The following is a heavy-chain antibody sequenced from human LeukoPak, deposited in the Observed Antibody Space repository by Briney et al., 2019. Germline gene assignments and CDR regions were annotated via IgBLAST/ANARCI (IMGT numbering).Heavy chain of an antibody. V-gene: IGHV4-59*01. J-gene: IGHJ4*02. CDR1: GGSISSYY. CDR2: IYYSGST. Sequence: PSETLSLTCTVSGGSISSYYWSWIRQPPGKGLEWIGYIYYSGSTNYNPSLKDRVTISVDTSKNQFSLKLSSVTAADTAVYYCASGRYSSGWYFDYWGQGTLVTVSS. D-gene: IGHD6-19*01. CDR3: ASGRYSSGWYFDY.